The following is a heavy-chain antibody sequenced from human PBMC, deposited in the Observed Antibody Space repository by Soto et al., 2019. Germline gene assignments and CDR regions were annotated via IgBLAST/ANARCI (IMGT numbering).Heavy chain of an antibody. CDR3: ARESEDLTSNFDY. CDR1: GFTFTRYS. J-gene: IGHJ4*02. Sequence: GGSLRLSCAASGFTFTRYSMNWVRQAPGKGLEWVSSISSTTNYIYYADSMKGRFTVSRDNAKNSVYLEMNSLSAEDTAVYYCARESEDLTSNFDYWGQGTQVTVS. CDR2: ISSTTNYI. V-gene: IGHV3-21*01.